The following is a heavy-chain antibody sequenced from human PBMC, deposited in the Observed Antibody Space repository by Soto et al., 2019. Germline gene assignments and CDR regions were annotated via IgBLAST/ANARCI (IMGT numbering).Heavy chain of an antibody. Sequence: GGSLRLSCAASGFTFSSYRMNWVRQAPGKGLEWLSYISRSSTTIYYADSVKGRFTISRDNAKNSLYLQMNSLRAEDTAVYFCAKEYCSTTSCYGGLFDYWGQGTLVTVSS. V-gene: IGHV3-48*01. CDR3: AKEYCSTTSCYGGLFDY. J-gene: IGHJ4*02. CDR2: ISRSSTTI. CDR1: GFTFSSYR. D-gene: IGHD2-2*01.